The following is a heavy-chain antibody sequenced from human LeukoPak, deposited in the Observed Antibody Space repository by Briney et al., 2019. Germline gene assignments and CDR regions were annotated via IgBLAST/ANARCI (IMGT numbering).Heavy chain of an antibody. Sequence: ASVKVSCKASGYTLTGYYMHWVRQAPGQGLEWMGWMNPNSGNTAYAQKFQGRVTITRDMSTSTAYMELSSLRSEDTAVYYCAAGSNSAAFDIWGQGTMVTVSS. J-gene: IGHJ3*02. V-gene: IGHV1-8*03. CDR2: MNPNSGNT. D-gene: IGHD2/OR15-2a*01. CDR1: GYTLTGYY. CDR3: AAGSNSAAFDI.